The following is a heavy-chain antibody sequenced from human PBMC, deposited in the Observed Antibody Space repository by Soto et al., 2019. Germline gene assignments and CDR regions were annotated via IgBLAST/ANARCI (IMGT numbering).Heavy chain of an antibody. J-gene: IGHJ6*01. CDR3: ARRSPADYYGSWSLGFPPYYGMDV. Sequence: PGESLKISCKGSGYSFTSYWIGWVRQMPGKGLEWMGIIYPGDSDTRYSPSVQGQVTISADKSISTAYLQWSSLKASDTAMYYCARRSPADYYGSWSLGFPPYYGMDVWGQGTTVTVSS. CDR1: GYSFTSYW. V-gene: IGHV5-51*01. CDR2: IYPGDSDT. D-gene: IGHD3-10*01.